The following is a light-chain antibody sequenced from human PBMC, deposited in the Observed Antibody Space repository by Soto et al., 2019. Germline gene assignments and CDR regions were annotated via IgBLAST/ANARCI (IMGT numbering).Light chain of an antibody. V-gene: IGKV1-5*01. CDR2: DAS. CDR3: QQYNSSSET. CDR1: QSISSW. J-gene: IGKJ1*01. Sequence: DIQMTQSPSTLSASVGDRVTITCRASQSISSWLAWYQQKPGKAPKLLIYDASSLESGVPSRFSGSGSGTEFTLTISSLQPDDFATYYCQQYNSSSETFGQGTKV.